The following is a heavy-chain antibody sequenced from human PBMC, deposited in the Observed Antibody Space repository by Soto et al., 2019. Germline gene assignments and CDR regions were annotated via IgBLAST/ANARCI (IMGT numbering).Heavy chain of an antibody. Sequence: SETLSLTCAVYGGSFSGYYWSWIRQPPGKGLEWIGEINHSGSTNYNPSLKGRVTISVDTSKNQFSLKLSSVTAADTAVYYCARPRTPYCSSTSCHRNWFDPWGQGTLVTVSS. J-gene: IGHJ5*02. CDR3: ARPRTPYCSSTSCHRNWFDP. CDR2: INHSGST. CDR1: GGSFSGYY. V-gene: IGHV4-34*01. D-gene: IGHD2-2*01.